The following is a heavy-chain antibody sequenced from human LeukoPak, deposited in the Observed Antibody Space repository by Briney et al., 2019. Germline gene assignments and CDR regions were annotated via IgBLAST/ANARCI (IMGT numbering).Heavy chain of an antibody. V-gene: IGHV1-2*02. CDR1: GYTFTGYY. D-gene: IGHD4/OR15-4a*01. Sequence: EASVKVSCKAPGYTFTGYYMRWVRQAPGQGLEWMGWINPNSGGTNYAQKFQGRVTMTRDTSISTAYMELSRLRSDDTAVYYCAGAGLNDAFDIWGQGTMVTVSS. J-gene: IGHJ3*02. CDR3: AGAGLNDAFDI. CDR2: INPNSGGT.